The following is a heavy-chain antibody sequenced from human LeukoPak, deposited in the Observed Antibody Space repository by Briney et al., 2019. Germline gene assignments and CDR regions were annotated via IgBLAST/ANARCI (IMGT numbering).Heavy chain of an antibody. CDR2: IYYSGST. CDR3: ARGASYDILTGYLDY. J-gene: IGHJ4*02. V-gene: IGHV4-30-4*01. CDR1: GGSISSGDYY. Sequence: SETLSLTCTVSGGSISSGDYYWSWIRQPPGKGLEWIGYIYYSGSTYYNPSLKSRVTISVDTSKNQFSLKLSSVTAADTAVYYCARGASYDILTGYLDYWGQGTLVTVSS. D-gene: IGHD3-9*01.